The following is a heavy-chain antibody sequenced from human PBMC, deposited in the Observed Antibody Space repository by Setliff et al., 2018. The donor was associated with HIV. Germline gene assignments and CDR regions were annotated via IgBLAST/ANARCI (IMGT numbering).Heavy chain of an antibody. J-gene: IGHJ2*01. CDR3: ARQGYGDYWYFDL. V-gene: IGHV5-51*01. CDR2: IHPRDSHA. CDR1: GYNLTNYW. Sequence: SLKISCKGSGYNLTNYWIAWVRQMPGKGLEWMGIIHPRDSHARYNPSFQGQVTFTADKSINTAYMQWRSLKASDTAMYYCARQGYGDYWYFDLWGRGTLVTVSS. D-gene: IGHD4-17*01.